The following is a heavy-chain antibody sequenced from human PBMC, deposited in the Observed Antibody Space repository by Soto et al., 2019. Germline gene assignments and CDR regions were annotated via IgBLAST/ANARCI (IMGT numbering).Heavy chain of an antibody. Sequence: QVQLQESGSGLVKASQTLSLTCGVSGGSINIGDYSWNWIRQPPGKGLEWIGNIFHSGGTHYNPSLTSRVSISLDRSSNQFSLELSSVTAADTAIYYCVRAQWDYAILPGRLWGAFDIWGQGTMVTVSS. CDR1: GGSINIGDYS. J-gene: IGHJ3*02. D-gene: IGHD3-9*01. V-gene: IGHV4-30-2*01. CDR2: IFHSGGT. CDR3: VRAQWDYAILPGRLWGAFDI.